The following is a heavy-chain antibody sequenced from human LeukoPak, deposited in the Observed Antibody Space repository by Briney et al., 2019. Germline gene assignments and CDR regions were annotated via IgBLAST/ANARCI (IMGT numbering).Heavy chain of an antibody. V-gene: IGHV4-59*01. CDR2: IYYSGST. J-gene: IGHJ4*02. Sequence: SETLSLTCTVSGGSISSYYWSWIRQPPGKGLECIGYIYYSGSTNYNPSLMSRVTISVDTSKNQFSLKLSSVTAADTAVYYCARQYSGYDREIDYWGQGSLVTVSS. CDR3: ARQYSGYDREIDY. CDR1: GGSISSYY. D-gene: IGHD5-12*01.